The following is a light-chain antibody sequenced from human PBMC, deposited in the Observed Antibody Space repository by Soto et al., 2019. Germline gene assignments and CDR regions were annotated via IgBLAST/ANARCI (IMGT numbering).Light chain of an antibody. J-gene: IGKJ1*01. Sequence: DIQMTQSPSTLSASVGDRVTITCRASQSISGWLAWYQQKPGEAPKLLIYDASSLESGVPSRFSGSGFGTKFTLTISSLQPDDFATYYCQQYNNYPWTFGQGTKVEVK. V-gene: IGKV1-5*01. CDR1: QSISGW. CDR3: QQYNNYPWT. CDR2: DAS.